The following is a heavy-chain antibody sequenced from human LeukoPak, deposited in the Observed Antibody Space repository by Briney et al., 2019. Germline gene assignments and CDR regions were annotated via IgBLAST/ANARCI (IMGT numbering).Heavy chain of an antibody. V-gene: IGHV4-59*01. CDR3: ARVVRGAVTSNRFDP. Sequence: LSLTCTVSGDSIDNSYWTWIRQTPGKGLEWIGYIASSGTSNYNPSLESRVTISLGTSKNQFSLKLRSVTAADTAIYYCARVVRGAVTSNRFDPWGQGTLVTVSS. CDR2: IASSGTS. D-gene: IGHD4-17*01. CDR1: GDSIDNSY. J-gene: IGHJ5*02.